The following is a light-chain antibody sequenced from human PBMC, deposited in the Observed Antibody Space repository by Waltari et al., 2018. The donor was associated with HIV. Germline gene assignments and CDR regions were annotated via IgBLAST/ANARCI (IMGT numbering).Light chain of an antibody. J-gene: IGKJ1*01. V-gene: IGKV3-20*01. CDR2: DTS. Sequence: EIVLTQSPGTLSLSPGERATLSCRASQSVCSSCLTWYQQKPGQAPRLLIYDTSSRATGIPDRFSGSGSGTDFTLTICRLEPEDFAVYYCQQYGSSPWTFGHGTKVEIK. CDR1: QSVCSSC. CDR3: QQYGSSPWT.